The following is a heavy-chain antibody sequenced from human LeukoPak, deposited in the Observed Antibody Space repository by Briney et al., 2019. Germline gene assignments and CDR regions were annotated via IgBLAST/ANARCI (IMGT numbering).Heavy chain of an antibody. J-gene: IGHJ4*02. V-gene: IGHV1-2*02. Sequence: ASVKVSCKASGYTFTGYYMHWVRRAPGQGLEWMGWINPNSGGTNYAQKFQGRVTMTRDTSITTAYMDLSRLRSDDTAVYYCARDWAAAGYDYWGQGTLVTVSS. D-gene: IGHD6-13*01. CDR2: INPNSGGT. CDR3: ARDWAAAGYDY. CDR1: GYTFTGYY.